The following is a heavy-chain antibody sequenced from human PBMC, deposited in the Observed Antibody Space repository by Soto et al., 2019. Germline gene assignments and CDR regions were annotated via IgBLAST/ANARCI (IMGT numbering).Heavy chain of an antibody. CDR1: GFTFNSYA. Sequence: GGSLRLSCAVSGFTFNSYAMNWFRQAPGKGLEWVSSISGSGRTTYYADAVKGRFTISRDNSKNTLFLQMNSLRSEDTAVYYCAKGVTTIVATGSWFDHWGQGTLVTVSS. D-gene: IGHD5-12*01. V-gene: IGHV3-23*01. J-gene: IGHJ5*02. CDR3: AKGVTTIVATGSWFDH. CDR2: ISGSGRTT.